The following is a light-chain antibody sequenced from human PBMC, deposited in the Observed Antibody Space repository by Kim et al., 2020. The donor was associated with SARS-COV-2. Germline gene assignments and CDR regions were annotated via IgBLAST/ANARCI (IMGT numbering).Light chain of an antibody. Sequence: DIVMTQSPDSLAVSLGERATINCKSSQSVFYSSNNKNYLAWYQQKPEQPPKLLIYWASTRESGVPDRFGGGGSATDFTLTISSLQAEDVAVYYCQQYYSTPRTVGQANKLEI. V-gene: IGKV4-1*01. CDR1: QSVFYSSNNKNY. CDR2: WAS. CDR3: QQYYSTPRT. J-gene: IGKJ2*01.